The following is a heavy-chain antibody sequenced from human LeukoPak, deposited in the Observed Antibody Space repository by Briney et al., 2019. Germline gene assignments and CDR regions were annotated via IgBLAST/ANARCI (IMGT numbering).Heavy chain of an antibody. V-gene: IGHV3-53*01. D-gene: IGHD5-18*01. J-gene: IGHJ4*02. CDR3: AKDLDTAMAPSTLLFDY. CDR2: SYSGGST. Sequence: GSLTLSCAGSGFTVSSNYMSWLPHAPGKGREWVLVSYSGGSTYYADSVKGRFTISRDNSKNTLYLQMNSLRAEDTAVYYCAKDLDTAMAPSTLLFDYWGQGTLVTVSS. CDR1: GFTVSSNY.